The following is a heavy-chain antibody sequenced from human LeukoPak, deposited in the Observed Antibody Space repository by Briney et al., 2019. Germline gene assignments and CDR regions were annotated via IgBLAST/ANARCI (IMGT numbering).Heavy chain of an antibody. Sequence: ASVKVSCKASGYTFTDYYLHWVRQAPGQGLERMGWINPNNGGTNYAQTFRGRVTMTRDTSISTVYMEVISLRSDDTAVYYCARGAAGMLGGTNPFDYWGQGTLVTLSS. CDR2: INPNNGGT. J-gene: IGHJ4*02. D-gene: IGHD1-26*01. V-gene: IGHV1-2*02. CDR1: GYTFTDYY. CDR3: ARGAAGMLGGTNPFDY.